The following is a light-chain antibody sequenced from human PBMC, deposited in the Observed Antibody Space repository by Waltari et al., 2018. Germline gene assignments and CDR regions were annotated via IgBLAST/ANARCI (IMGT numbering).Light chain of an antibody. Sequence: QSTLTQPASVSGSRGQSITISCIGTSGDVGNFNLVSWKQHHPGKSHTFMIYGGNKLPSGVSNLFSGSKSGNTASLTISGLQGEDEAIYFCSSYAAYNTVIFGGGTKVTVL. CDR2: GGN. CDR1: SGDVGNFNL. CDR3: SSYAAYNTVI. J-gene: IGLJ2*01. V-gene: IGLV2-23*01.